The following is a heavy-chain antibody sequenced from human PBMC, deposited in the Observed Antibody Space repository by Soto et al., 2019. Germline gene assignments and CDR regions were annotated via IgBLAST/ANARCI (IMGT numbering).Heavy chain of an antibody. J-gene: IGHJ6*02. V-gene: IGHV3-23*01. Sequence: EVQLLESGGGLVQPGGSLRLSCAASGFTFSSHAMSWVRQAPGKGMEWVPDISGSGGSTDYAESVKGRFTISRDNSKNPLYLQMNSLSAEDMAVYYCARKSYYYYDMDVWGQGTTVTVSS. CDR1: GFTFSSHA. CDR3: ARKSYYYYDMDV. CDR2: ISGSGGST.